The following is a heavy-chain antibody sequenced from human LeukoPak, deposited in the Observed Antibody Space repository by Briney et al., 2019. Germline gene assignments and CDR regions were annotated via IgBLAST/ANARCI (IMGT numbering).Heavy chain of an antibody. Sequence: QSGGSLRLSCAASGFTFSSYEMNWVRQAPGKGLEWVSYISSSGSTIYYADSVKGRFTISRDNAKNSLYLQTNSLRAEDTAVYYCATSYGDATGPGRDYWGQGTLVTVSS. CDR3: ATSYGDATGPGRDY. CDR2: ISSSGSTI. D-gene: IGHD1-1*01. J-gene: IGHJ4*02. V-gene: IGHV3-48*03. CDR1: GFTFSSYE.